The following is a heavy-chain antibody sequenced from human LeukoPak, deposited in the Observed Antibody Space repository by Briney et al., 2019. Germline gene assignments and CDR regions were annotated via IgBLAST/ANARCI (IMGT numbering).Heavy chain of an antibody. CDR2: MNPNSGNT. CDR3: ASSGYAFYYMDV. Sequence: GASVKVSCKASGYTFTSYDINWVRQATGQGLEWMGWMNPNSGNTGYAQKFQGRVTITRNTSISTAYMELSSVTAADTAVYYCASSGYAFYYMDVWGKGTTVTISS. V-gene: IGHV1-8*03. D-gene: IGHD5-12*01. J-gene: IGHJ6*03. CDR1: GYTFTSYD.